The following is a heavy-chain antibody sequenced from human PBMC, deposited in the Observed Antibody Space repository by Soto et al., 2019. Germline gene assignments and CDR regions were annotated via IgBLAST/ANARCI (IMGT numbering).Heavy chain of an antibody. V-gene: IGHV3-7*01. Sequence: GGSLRLSCAASGFTFSSYWMSWVRQAPGKGLEWVANIKQDGSEKYYVDSVKGRFTISRDNAKNSLYLQMNSLRAEDTAVYYCAREGAFEMSYSNYVYDYYYGMDIWGQGTTVTVSS. D-gene: IGHD4-4*01. J-gene: IGHJ6*02. CDR3: AREGAFEMSYSNYVYDYYYGMDI. CDR1: GFTFSSYW. CDR2: IKQDGSEK.